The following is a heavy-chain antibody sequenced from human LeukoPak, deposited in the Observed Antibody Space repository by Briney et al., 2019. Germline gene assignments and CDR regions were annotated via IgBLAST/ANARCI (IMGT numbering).Heavy chain of an antibody. CDR3: ARASSSWLLYYYYYMDV. J-gene: IGHJ6*03. Sequence: ASVKVSCKASGYTFTSYGISWVRQAPGQGLEWMGWISAYNGNTSYAQKLQGRVTMTTDTSTSTAYMELRSLRSDDTAVYYCARASSSWLLYYYYYMDVWGKGTTVTVSS. V-gene: IGHV1-18*01. CDR2: ISAYNGNT. CDR1: GYTFTSYG. D-gene: IGHD6-13*01.